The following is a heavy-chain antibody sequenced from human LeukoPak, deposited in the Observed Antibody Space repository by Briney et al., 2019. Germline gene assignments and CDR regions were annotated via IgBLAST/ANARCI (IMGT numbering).Heavy chain of an antibody. D-gene: IGHD4-17*01. V-gene: IGHV3-30*03. J-gene: IGHJ3*02. CDR3: ATVYGDYAGPYDAFDI. Sequence: GRSLRLSCAASGFTFSSYGMHWVRQAPGKGLEWVAVISYDGSNKYYADSVKGRFTISRDNSKSTLYLQMNSLRAEDTAVYYCATVYGDYAGPYDAFDIWGQGTMVTVSS. CDR2: ISYDGSNK. CDR1: GFTFSSYG.